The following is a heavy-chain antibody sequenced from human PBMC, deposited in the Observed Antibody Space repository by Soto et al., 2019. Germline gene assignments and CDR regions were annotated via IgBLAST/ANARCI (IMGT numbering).Heavy chain of an antibody. D-gene: IGHD2-21*02. CDR1: GFSFANFA. CDR2: ISADGGGT. CDR3: AKCNVLVTTSGGWCNWFDP. J-gene: IGHJ5*02. V-gene: IGHV3-23*01. Sequence: GGSLRLSCTASGFSFANFAMSWVRQAPGKGLEWVSGISADGGGTYYAGSVKGRFTISRDNSKKTMYFQLKSLRDEDTAVYFCAKCNVLVTTSGGWCNWFDPWGQGTPVTSPQ.